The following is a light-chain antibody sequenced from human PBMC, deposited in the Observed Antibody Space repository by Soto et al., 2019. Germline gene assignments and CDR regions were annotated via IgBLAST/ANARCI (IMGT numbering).Light chain of an antibody. CDR2: AAS. Sequence: EIVLTQSPDTLSLSPGERATLSCRASQGVSGNFLAWYQHRPGQAPRLLIYAASSRPTGIPDRFSGSGSGTDFTLTISRLEPEHFAVYYCQQYDSSPPNTFGQGTRLEIK. CDR1: QGVSGNF. V-gene: IGKV3-20*01. J-gene: IGKJ2*01. CDR3: QQYDSSPPNT.